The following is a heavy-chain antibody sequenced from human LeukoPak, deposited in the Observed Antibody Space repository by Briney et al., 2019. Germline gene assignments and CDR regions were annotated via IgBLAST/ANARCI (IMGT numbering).Heavy chain of an antibody. Sequence: ASVKVSCKASGYTFTGYYVHWVRQAPGQGLEWMGWINPNSGGTNYAQKFQGRVTMTRDTSISTAYMELSRLRSDDTAVYYCARDKSYDYVWGSYRLDAFDIWGQGTMVTVSS. D-gene: IGHD3-16*02. CDR1: GYTFTGYY. V-gene: IGHV1-2*02. CDR3: ARDKSYDYVWGSYRLDAFDI. CDR2: INPNSGGT. J-gene: IGHJ3*02.